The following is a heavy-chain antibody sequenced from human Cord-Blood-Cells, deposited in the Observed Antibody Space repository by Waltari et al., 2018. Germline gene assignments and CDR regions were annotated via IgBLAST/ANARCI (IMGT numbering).Heavy chain of an antibody. Sequence: QVQLVQSGAEVKKHGSSVKVSCKASGATFSSYAISWVPQAPGQGLEWMGGIIPIFGTANYAQKFQGRVTITADESTSTAYMELSSLRSEDTAVYYCARLTLRREAFDIWGQGTMVTVSS. V-gene: IGHV1-69*01. CDR1: GATFSSYA. CDR2: IIPIFGTA. D-gene: IGHD5-12*01. CDR3: ARLTLRREAFDI. J-gene: IGHJ3*02.